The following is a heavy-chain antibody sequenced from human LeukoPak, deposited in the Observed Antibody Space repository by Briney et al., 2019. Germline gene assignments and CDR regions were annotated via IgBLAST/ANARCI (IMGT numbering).Heavy chain of an antibody. D-gene: IGHD6-6*01. J-gene: IGHJ4*02. CDR2: ISSTSSYI. V-gene: IGHV3-21*01. CDR3: AKGRLVYLDY. Sequence: GGSLRLSCAASGFIFNSHSMNWVRQAPGKGLEWVSSISSTSSYIYYADSVKSRFTISRDNAKNSLYLQMNSLRAEDTAVYYCAKGRLVYLDYWGQGTLVTVSS. CDR1: GFIFNSHS.